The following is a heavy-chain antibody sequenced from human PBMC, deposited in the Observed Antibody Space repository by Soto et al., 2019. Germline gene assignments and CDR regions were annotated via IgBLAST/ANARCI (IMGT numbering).Heavy chain of an antibody. J-gene: IGHJ4*02. CDR2: ITWNSGSI. CDR3: AKSIRFLEWSPFDS. D-gene: IGHD3-3*01. V-gene: IGHV3-9*01. Sequence: EVQLVDSGGGLVQPGRSLRLSCAASGFTVDDYAMHWVRQAPGKGLEWVSGITWNSGSIGYADSVKGRFTICRDNAKNYQYLQMNTLRAEDTALYYCAKSIRFLEWSPFDSWGQGTLVTVSS. CDR1: GFTVDDYA.